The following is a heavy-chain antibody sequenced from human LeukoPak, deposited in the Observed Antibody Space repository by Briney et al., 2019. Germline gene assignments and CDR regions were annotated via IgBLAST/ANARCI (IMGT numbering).Heavy chain of an antibody. CDR3: SREQIRGSGSSYYHLFAP. D-gene: IGHD3-10*01. Sequence: PSETLSLTCTVSGGSISSSSYYWGWIRQPPGKGLEWIVTIYYSGSTYYNPSLKSRVTISIDTPRNQFSLKLSSVTAADPAMYFCSREQIRGSGSSYYHLFAPWGQGALVTVSS. CDR1: GGSISSSSYY. V-gene: IGHV4-39*07. J-gene: IGHJ5*02. CDR2: IYYSGST.